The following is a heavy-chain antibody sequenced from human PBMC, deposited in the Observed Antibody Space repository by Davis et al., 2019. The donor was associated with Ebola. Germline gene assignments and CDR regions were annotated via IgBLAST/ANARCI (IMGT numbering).Heavy chain of an antibody. CDR1: GYTFNSYY. Sequence: ASVKVSCKASGYTFNSYYMHRVRQAPGQGLEWMGWINPNSGGTNYAQKFQGWVTMTRDTSISTAYMELSRLRSDDTAVYYCARVGTVTTSFDYWGQGTLVTVSS. CDR3: ARVGTVTTSFDY. D-gene: IGHD4-17*01. V-gene: IGHV1-2*04. J-gene: IGHJ4*02. CDR2: INPNSGGT.